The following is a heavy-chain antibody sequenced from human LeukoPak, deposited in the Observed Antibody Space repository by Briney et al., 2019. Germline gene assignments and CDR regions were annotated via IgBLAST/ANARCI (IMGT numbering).Heavy chain of an antibody. V-gene: IGHV4-34*01. D-gene: IGHD3-22*01. CDR3: ARGRPPQYYYDSSGYSTGPLYDY. Sequence: SETLSLTCAVYGGSFSGYYWSWIRQPPGKGLEWIGEINHSGSTNYNPSLKSRVTILVDTSKNQFSLKLSSVTAADTAVYYCARGRPPQYYYDSSGYSTGPLYDYWGQGTLVTVSS. CDR2: INHSGST. J-gene: IGHJ4*02. CDR1: GGSFSGYY.